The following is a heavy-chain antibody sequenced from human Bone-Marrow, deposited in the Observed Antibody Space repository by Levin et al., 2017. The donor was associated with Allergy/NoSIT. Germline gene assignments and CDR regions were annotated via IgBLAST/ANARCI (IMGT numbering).Heavy chain of an antibody. CDR3: ARDRAGYSYGYDY. CDR2: IYYSGST. V-gene: IGHV4-61*01. Sequence: SQTLSLTCTVSGGSVSSGSYYWSWIRQPPGKGLEWIGYIYYSGSTNYNPSLKSRVTISVDTSKNQFSLKLSSVTAADTAVYYCARDRAGYSYGYDYWGQGTLVTVSS. J-gene: IGHJ4*02. D-gene: IGHD5-18*01. CDR1: GGSVSSGSYY.